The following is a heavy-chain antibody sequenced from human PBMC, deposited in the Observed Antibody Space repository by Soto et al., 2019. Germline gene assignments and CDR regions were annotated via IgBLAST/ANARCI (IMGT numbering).Heavy chain of an antibody. J-gene: IGHJ3*02. CDR1: GGTFSSYA. Sequence: SVKVSCKASGGTFSSYAISWVRQAPGQGLEWMGGIIPIFGTANYAQKFQGRVTITADESTSTAYMELRSLRSEDTAVYCCASGGGKTYYYDSSGYVDAFDIWGQGTMVTVSS. CDR3: ASGGGKTYYYDSSGYVDAFDI. CDR2: IIPIFGTA. V-gene: IGHV1-69*13. D-gene: IGHD3-22*01.